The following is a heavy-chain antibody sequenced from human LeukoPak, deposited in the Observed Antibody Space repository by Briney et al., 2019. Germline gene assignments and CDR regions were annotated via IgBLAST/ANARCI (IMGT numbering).Heavy chain of an antibody. CDR3: AKDLSGSLVSESFDY. V-gene: IGHV3-23*01. Sequence: GGPLRLSCAASGFTFSSYAMNWVRQAPGKGLEWVSGISGSGGNTYYAGSVRGRFTISRDNSKNTLYLQMNSLRADDTAVYYCAKDLSGSLVSESFDYWGQGTLVTVSS. CDR1: GFTFSSYA. D-gene: IGHD6-25*01. CDR2: ISGSGGNT. J-gene: IGHJ4*02.